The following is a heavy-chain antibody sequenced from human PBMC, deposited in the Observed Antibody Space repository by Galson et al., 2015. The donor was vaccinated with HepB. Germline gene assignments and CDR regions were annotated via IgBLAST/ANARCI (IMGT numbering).Heavy chain of an antibody. Sequence: SLRLSCAAPGFIFRSYAMHWVRQVPGKGLEWVAVISDDGSKKYFAESVKGRFTISRDNSKNTVYLQMNRLRAEDTAVYYCAKERLRDFDWFSPFDYWGQGTLVIVSS. J-gene: IGHJ4*02. D-gene: IGHD3-9*01. CDR1: GFIFRSYA. V-gene: IGHV3-30*04. CDR2: ISDDGSKK. CDR3: AKERLRDFDWFSPFDY.